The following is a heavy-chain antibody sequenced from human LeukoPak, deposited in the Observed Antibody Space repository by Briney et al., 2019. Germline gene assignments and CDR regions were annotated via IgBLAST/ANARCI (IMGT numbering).Heavy chain of an antibody. V-gene: IGHV1-2*02. D-gene: IGHD2-2*01. CDR3: ARVKKLMPEFEF. Sequence: ASVKVSCKASGYTFTGYYMHWVRQAPGQGLEWMGWINPNSGATKYAQNFQGRVSMTRDTSINTAYMDLTNLRSDDTAIFYCARVKKLMPEFEFWGQGTLVTVSS. CDR2: INPNSGAT. CDR1: GYTFTGYY. J-gene: IGHJ4*02.